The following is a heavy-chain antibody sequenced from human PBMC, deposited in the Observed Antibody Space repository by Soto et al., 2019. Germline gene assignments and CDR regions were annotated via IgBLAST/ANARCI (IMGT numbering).Heavy chain of an antibody. Sequence: EVQLLESGGGLVQPGGSLRLSCAASGFTFSSYAMSWVRQAPGKGLEWVSAISGSGGSTYYADSVKGRFTIYRDNSKNTLYLQMNSLRAEDTAVYYCANERWLQSYFDYWGQGTLVTVSS. V-gene: IGHV3-23*01. CDR3: ANERWLQSYFDY. J-gene: IGHJ4*02. CDR1: GFTFSSYA. CDR2: ISGSGGST. D-gene: IGHD5-12*01.